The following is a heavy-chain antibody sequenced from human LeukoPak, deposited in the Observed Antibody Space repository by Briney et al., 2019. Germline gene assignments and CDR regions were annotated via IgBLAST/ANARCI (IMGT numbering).Heavy chain of an antibody. CDR3: ARDGAYSYTY. CDR2: ISHDGNNK. CDR1: GFTFSSYG. V-gene: IGHV3-30*03. Sequence: PGGSLRLSCAASGFTFSSYGMHWVRQAPGKGLEWVAVISHDGNNKYYADSVRGRFTISRDNSKNTLYLEMNSLRAEDTAVYYCARDGAYSYTYWGQGTLVIVSS. J-gene: IGHJ4*02. D-gene: IGHD5-18*01.